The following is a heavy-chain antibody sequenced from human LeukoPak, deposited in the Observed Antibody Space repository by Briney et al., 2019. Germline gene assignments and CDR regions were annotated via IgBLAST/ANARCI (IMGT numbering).Heavy chain of an antibody. CDR1: GGSISSYY. J-gene: IGHJ4*02. D-gene: IGHD7-27*01. CDR3: ARHATWAQFDY. CDR2: IYYSGST. V-gene: IGHV4-59*08. Sequence: SETLSLTCTVSGGSISSYYWSWIRQPPGKGLEWIGYIYYSGSTNYNPSLKSRVTISVDTSKNQFTLKLSSVTAADTAVYYCARHATWAQFDYWGQGTLVTVSS.